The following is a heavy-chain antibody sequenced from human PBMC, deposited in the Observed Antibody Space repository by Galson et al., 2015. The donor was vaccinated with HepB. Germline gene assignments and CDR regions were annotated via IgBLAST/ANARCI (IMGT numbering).Heavy chain of an antibody. CDR2: ISSSGSTI. CDR1: GFTFSDYY. CDR3: ARDRRKVEPLLYPV. Sequence: SLRLSCAASGFTFSDYYMSWIRQAPGKGLEWVSYISSSGSTIYYADSVKGRFTISRDNAKNSLYLQMNSLRAEDTAVYYCARDRRKVEPLLYPVWGQGTLVTVSS. J-gene: IGHJ4*02. D-gene: IGHD2-2*02. V-gene: IGHV3-11*01.